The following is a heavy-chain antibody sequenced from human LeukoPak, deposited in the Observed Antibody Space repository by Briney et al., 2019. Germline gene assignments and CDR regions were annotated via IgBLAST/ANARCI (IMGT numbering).Heavy chain of an antibody. CDR1: GFTFDDYG. D-gene: IGHD2-21*01. CDR2: INWNGGST. V-gene: IGHV3-20*04. CDR3: ARFRCGGDCYSHYYYYYMGV. J-gene: IGHJ6*03. Sequence: GGSLRLSCAASGFTFDDYGMSWVRQAPGKGLEWVSGINWNGGSTGYADSVKGRFTISRDNAKNSLYLQMNSLRAEDTALYYCARFRCGGDCYSHYYYYYMGVWGKGTTVTVSS.